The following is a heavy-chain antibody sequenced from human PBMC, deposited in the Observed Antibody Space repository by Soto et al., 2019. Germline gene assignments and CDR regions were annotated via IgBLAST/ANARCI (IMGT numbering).Heavy chain of an antibody. V-gene: IGHV1-69*02. CDR3: ARRNVYGSGSYSFDY. J-gene: IGHJ4*02. D-gene: IGHD3-10*01. Sequence: SVKVSCKASGGTFSSYTISWVRQAPGQGLEWMGRIIPILGITKYAQKFQGRVTITRDTSANTAYMELSSLRSEDTAVYYCARRNVYGSGSYSFDYWGQGTLVTVSS. CDR2: IIPILGIT. CDR1: GGTFSSYT.